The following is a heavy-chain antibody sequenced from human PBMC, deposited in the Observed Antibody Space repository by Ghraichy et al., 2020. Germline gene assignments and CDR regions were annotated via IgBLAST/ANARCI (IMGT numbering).Heavy chain of an antibody. CDR2: ISYDGSNK. J-gene: IGHJ6*03. D-gene: IGHD1-26*01. CDR1: GFTFSSYA. CDR3: ARRGSYYYYYYMDV. V-gene: IGHV3-30-3*01. Sequence: SCAASGFTFSSYAMHWVRQAPGKGLEWVAVISYDGSNKYYADSVKGRFTISRDNSKNTLYLQMNSLRAEDTAVYYCARRGSYYYYYYMDVWGKGTTVTVSS.